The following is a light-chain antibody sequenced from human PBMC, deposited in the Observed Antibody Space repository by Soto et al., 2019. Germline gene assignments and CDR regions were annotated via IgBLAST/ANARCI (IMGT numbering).Light chain of an antibody. V-gene: IGKV1-39*01. CDR2: LAS. Sequence: DIQLTQSPSSLSASVGGRVTISCRASQTITTFLNWYRQNPGQAPKLLIYLASRLQSGVPSRFSGNGSGTDLTLTISSLKPEDFATYHCQQGYSTPYTFGPGTTVHI. CDR3: QQGYSTPYT. CDR1: QTITTF. J-gene: IGKJ3*01.